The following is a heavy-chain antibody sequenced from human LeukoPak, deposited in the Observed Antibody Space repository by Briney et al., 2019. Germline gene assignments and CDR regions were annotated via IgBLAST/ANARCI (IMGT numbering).Heavy chain of an antibody. J-gene: IGHJ4*02. CDR3: AKDYGGGPSDY. CDR2: ISYDGSNK. D-gene: IGHD4-23*01. Sequence: GGSLRLSCAASGFTFSSYGMHWVRQAPGKGLEWVAVISYDGSNKYYADSVKGRFTISRDNSKNTLYLQMNSLRAEDTAVYYCAKDYGGGPSDYWGRGTLVTVSS. CDR1: GFTFSSYG. V-gene: IGHV3-30*18.